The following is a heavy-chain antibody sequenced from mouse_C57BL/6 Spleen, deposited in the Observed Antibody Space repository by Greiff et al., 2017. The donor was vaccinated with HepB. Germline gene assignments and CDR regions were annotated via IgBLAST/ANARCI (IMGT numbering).Heavy chain of an antibody. CDR2: ISSGSSTI. CDR1: GFTFSDYG. CDR3: ANYYGNYNYDAMDY. J-gene: IGHJ4*01. D-gene: IGHD2-1*01. V-gene: IGHV5-17*01. Sequence: VQLLESGGGLVKPGGSLKLSCAASGFTFSDYGMHWVRQAPEQGLEWVAYISSGSSTIYYADTVKGRFTISRDNAENTLFLQMTRLRSEDTAMYYGANYYGNYNYDAMDYWGQGTSVTVSS.